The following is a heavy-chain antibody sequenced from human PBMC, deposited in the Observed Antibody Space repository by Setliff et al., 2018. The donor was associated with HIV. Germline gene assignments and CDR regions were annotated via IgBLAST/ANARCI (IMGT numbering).Heavy chain of an antibody. J-gene: IGHJ3*02. CDR1: GKSLSNYW. CDR3: SRGIAVAGHDFANTPGDI. Sequence: PGESLKISCKGSGKSLSNYWINWVRQMPGKGLEWMGRIDPSDSYINYGPSFQGHVTISADKSTYTAFLQWSSLKASDSAMYYCSRGIAVAGHDFANTPGDIWGQGAMVTVSS. D-gene: IGHD6-19*01. CDR2: IDPSDSYI. V-gene: IGHV5-10-1*01.